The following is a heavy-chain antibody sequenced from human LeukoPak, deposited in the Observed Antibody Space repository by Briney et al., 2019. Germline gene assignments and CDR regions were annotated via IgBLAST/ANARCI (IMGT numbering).Heavy chain of an antibody. J-gene: IGHJ4*02. CDR2: ISTSSSTI. V-gene: IGHV3-48*03. D-gene: IGHD3-9*01. Sequence: GGSLRLSCAASRFALSVYEMYWVRQAPGKGLEWVSYISTSSSTIYYADSVKGRFTISRDNAENSLYLQMNSLRVEDTAVYYCARDYTRDVYNIWGQGTLVTVSS. CDR1: RFALSVYE. CDR3: ARDYTRDVYNI.